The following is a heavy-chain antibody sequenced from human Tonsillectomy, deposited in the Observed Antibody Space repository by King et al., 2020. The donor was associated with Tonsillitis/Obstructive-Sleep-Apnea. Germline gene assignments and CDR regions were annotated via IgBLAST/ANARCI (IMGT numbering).Heavy chain of an antibody. V-gene: IGHV3-30*01. CDR2: IFNDGRNK. CDR3: ARDHFMDV. J-gene: IGHJ6*03. CDR1: GFTFRSYV. Sequence: VQLVESGGGVGQPGRSLRLSCAASGFTFRSYVMHWVRPAPGKGLEWVAVIFNDGRNKQYVDSVKGRFTISRDNSKNTLYLQMNSLRAEDTAVYYCARDHFMDVWGKGTTVTVSS.